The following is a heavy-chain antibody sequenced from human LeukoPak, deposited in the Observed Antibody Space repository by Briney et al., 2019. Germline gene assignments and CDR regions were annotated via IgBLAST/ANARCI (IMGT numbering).Heavy chain of an antibody. CDR1: GFAFSSYA. CDR3: ARDVDSTHDY. CDR2: ISYDGSNK. J-gene: IGHJ4*02. Sequence: GGSLRLSCAASGFAFSSYAMHWVRQAPGKGLEWVAVISYDGSNKYYADSVKGRFTISRDNSKNTLYLQMNSLRAEDTAVYYCARDVDSTHDYWGQGTLVTVSS. V-gene: IGHV3-30*04.